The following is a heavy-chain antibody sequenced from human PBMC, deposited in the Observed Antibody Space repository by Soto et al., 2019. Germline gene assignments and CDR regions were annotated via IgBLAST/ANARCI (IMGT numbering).Heavy chain of an antibody. Sequence: ASVKVSCKASGYTFTSYDINWVRQATGQGLEWMGWMNPNSGNTGYAQKFQGGVTMTRNTSISTAYMELSSLRSEDTAVYYCARQSDYGGPYNWFDPWGQGTLVTVSS. CDR1: GYTFTSYD. J-gene: IGHJ5*02. V-gene: IGHV1-8*01. CDR3: ARQSDYGGPYNWFDP. D-gene: IGHD4-17*01. CDR2: MNPNSGNT.